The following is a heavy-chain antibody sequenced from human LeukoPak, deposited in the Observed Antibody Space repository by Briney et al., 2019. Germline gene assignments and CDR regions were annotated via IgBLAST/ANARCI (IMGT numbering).Heavy chain of an antibody. D-gene: IGHD4-17*01. CDR1: GFTFSSYS. CDR2: ISSSSSYI. Sequence: GGSLRLSCAASGFTFSSYSTNWVRQAPGKRLEWVSSISSSSSYIYYADSVKGRFTISRDNAKNSLYLQMNSLRAEDTAVYYCARDVPGREDTVTTRSSKVKNAFDIWGQGTMVTVSS. J-gene: IGHJ3*02. CDR3: ARDVPGREDTVTTRSSKVKNAFDI. V-gene: IGHV3-21*01.